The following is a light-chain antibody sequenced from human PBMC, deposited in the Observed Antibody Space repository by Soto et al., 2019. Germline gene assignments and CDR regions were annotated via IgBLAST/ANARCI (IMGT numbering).Light chain of an antibody. CDR2: DVS. J-gene: IGLJ1*01. CDR3: KSYTTTSTYV. CDR1: SSDVGAYNY. V-gene: IGLV2-14*01. Sequence: QSVLTQPASVSGSPGQSIAISCTGTSSDVGAYNYVSWYQQPPCKAPKLMIYDVSNRPSGVSDRFSGSKSGNTASLTISGLQTEDEADYYCKSYTTTSTYVFGTGTRSPS.